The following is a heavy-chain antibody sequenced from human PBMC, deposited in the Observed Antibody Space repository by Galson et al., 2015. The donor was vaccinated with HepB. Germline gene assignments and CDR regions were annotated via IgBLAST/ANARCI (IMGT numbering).Heavy chain of an antibody. J-gene: IGHJ4*02. CDR3: TRDLTERPGIAAAGTR. CDR1: GGTFSSYA. V-gene: IGHV1-69*04. D-gene: IGHD6-13*01. CDR2: IIPILGIA. Sequence: SVKVSCKASGGTFSSYAISWVRQAPGQGLEWMGRIIPILGIANYAQKFQGRVTITADKSTSTAYMELSSLRSEDTAVYYCTRDLTERPGIAAAGTRWGQGTLVTVSS.